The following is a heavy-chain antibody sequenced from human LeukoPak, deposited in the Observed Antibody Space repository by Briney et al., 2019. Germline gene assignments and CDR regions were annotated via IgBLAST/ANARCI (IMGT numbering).Heavy chain of an antibody. CDR3: ASNQQFNWFDP. CDR2: IWYDGSNK. CDR1: GFTFSSYG. J-gene: IGHJ5*02. Sequence: GGSLRLSCAASGFTFSSYGMHWVRQAPGKGLEWVAVIWYDGSNKYYADSVKGRFTISRDNSKNTLYLQMNSLRAEDTAVYYCASNQQFNWFDPCGQGTLVTVSS. D-gene: IGHD5-24*01. V-gene: IGHV3-33*01.